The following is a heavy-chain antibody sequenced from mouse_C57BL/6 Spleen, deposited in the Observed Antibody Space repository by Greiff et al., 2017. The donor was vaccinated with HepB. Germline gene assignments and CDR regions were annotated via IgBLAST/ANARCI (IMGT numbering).Heavy chain of an antibody. Sequence: QVQLKQSGAELARPGASVKLSCKASGYTFTSYGISWVKQRTGQGLEWIGEIYPRSGNTYYNEKFKGKATLTADKSSSTAYMELRSLTSEDSAVYFCAREGRIYYDYDERFAYWGQGTLVTVSA. V-gene: IGHV1-81*01. CDR1: GYTFTSYG. CDR3: AREGRIYYDYDERFAY. D-gene: IGHD2-4*01. J-gene: IGHJ3*01. CDR2: IYPRSGNT.